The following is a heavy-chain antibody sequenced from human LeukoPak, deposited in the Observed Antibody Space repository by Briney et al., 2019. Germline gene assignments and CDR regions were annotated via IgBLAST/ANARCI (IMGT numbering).Heavy chain of an antibody. CDR3: ARDGGQQLVPYSPDY. CDR1: GYTFTSYS. D-gene: IGHD6-13*01. V-gene: IGHV1-18*01. CDR2: ISAYNGNT. J-gene: IGHJ4*02. Sequence: ASVKVSCKASGYTFTSYSISWVRQAPGQGLEWMGWISAYNGNTNYAQKLQGRVTMTTDTSTSTAYMELRSLRSDDTAVYYCARDGGQQLVPYSPDYWGQGTLVTVSS.